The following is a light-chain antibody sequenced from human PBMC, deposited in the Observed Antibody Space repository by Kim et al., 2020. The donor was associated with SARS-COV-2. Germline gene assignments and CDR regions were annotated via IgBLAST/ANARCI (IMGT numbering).Light chain of an antibody. V-gene: IGKV1-17*01. Sequence: ASVGDRVTITCRASQDIGNDLGWYQQSPGRAPKRLIYGASNLQSGVPSRFSGSGSEIEFTLTINSLQPEDFATYFCLQHRTYPITFGQGTRLEIK. CDR1: QDIGND. J-gene: IGKJ5*01. CDR2: GAS. CDR3: LQHRTYPIT.